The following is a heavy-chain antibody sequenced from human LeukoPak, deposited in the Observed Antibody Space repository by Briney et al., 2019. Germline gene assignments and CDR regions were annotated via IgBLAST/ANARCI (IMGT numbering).Heavy chain of an antibody. CDR2: IYYSGST. CDR1: GGSISSGGYY. Sequence: SETLSLTGTVSGGSISSGGYYWSWIRQHPGKGLEWIGYIYYSGSTYYNPPLRSRVTISVDTSKNQFSLKVSSVTAADTAVYYCARGAARSLSETSTDYYYYYYGMDVWGQGTTVTVSS. D-gene: IGHD6-6*01. J-gene: IGHJ6*02. V-gene: IGHV4-31*03. CDR3: ARGAARSLSETSTDYYYYYYGMDV.